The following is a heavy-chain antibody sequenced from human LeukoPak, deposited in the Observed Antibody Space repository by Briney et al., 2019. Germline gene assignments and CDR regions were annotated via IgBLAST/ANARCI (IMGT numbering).Heavy chain of an antibody. CDR3: AKDSRGYSGYDSSFGI. CDR1: GFTFSSYW. Sequence: GGSLRLSCAASGFTFSSYWMSWVRQAPGKGLEWVANIKQDGSEKYYVDSVKGRFTISRDNAKNSLYLQMNSLRAEDTALYYCAKDSRGYSGYDSSFGIWGQGTMVTVSS. CDR2: IKQDGSEK. V-gene: IGHV3-7*03. J-gene: IGHJ3*02. D-gene: IGHD5-12*01.